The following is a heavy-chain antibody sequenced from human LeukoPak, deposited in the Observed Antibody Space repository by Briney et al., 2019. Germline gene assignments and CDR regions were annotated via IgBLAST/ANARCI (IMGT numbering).Heavy chain of an antibody. V-gene: IGHV4-39*02. J-gene: IGHJ4*02. CDR2: IYYSGST. CDR3: ARETTETSGFDY. D-gene: IGHD4-17*01. CDR1: GGSISSSSYY. Sequence: SETLSLTCTVSGGSISSSSYYWGWTRQPPGKGLEWIGSIYYSGSTYYNPSLKSRVTISVDTSKNQFSLKLSSVTAADTAVYYCARETTETSGFDYWGQGTLVTVSS.